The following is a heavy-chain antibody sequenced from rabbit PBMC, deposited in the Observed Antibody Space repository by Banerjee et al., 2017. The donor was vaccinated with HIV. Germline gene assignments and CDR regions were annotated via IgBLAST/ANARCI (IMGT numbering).Heavy chain of an antibody. Sequence: QEQLEESGGGLVKPEGSLKLSCKASGFDFSSYGVSWVRQAPGKGLEWIACINTSSGNTVYASWAKGRFTISKTSSTTVTLQMTSLTAADTATYFCARDLAGVIGWNFNLWGQGTLVTVS. CDR3: ARDLAGVIGWNFNL. CDR2: INTSSGNT. V-gene: IGHV1S45*01. D-gene: IGHD4-1*01. CDR1: GFDFSSYG. J-gene: IGHJ4*01.